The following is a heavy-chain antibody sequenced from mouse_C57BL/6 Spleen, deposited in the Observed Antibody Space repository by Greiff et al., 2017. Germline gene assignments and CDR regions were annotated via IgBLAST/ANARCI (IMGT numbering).Heavy chain of an antibody. CDR2: IYPGGGYT. CDR3: ARSRDWYFDV. CDR1: GYTFTNYW. J-gene: IGHJ1*03. V-gene: IGHV1-63*01. Sequence: QVQLQQSGAELVRPGTSVKMSCKASGYTFTNYWIGWAKQRPGHGLEWIGDIYPGGGYTNYNEKFKGKATLTADKSSSTAYMQISSLTSEDSAIYYCARSRDWYFDVWGTGTTVTVSS.